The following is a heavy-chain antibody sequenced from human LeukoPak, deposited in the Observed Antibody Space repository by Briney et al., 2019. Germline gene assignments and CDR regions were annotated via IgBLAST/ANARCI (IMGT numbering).Heavy chain of an antibody. CDR2: IWYDGSNK. D-gene: IGHD2-15*01. CDR3: ARDQRRYCSGGSCYSLNY. J-gene: IGHJ4*02. CDR1: GFTFSSYG. V-gene: IGHV3-33*01. Sequence: GGSLRLSCAASGFTFSSYGMHWVRQAPGKGLEWVAVIWYDGSNKYYADSVKGRFTISRDNSKNTLYLQMNSLRAEDTAVYYCARDQRRYCSGGSCYSLNYWGQGTLVTASS.